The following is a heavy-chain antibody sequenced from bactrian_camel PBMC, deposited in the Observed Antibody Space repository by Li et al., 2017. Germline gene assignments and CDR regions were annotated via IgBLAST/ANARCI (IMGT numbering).Heavy chain of an antibody. CDR2: IFTGIGST. D-gene: IGHD6*01. CDR3: AAKFSQCPEDGGIWYGDFGY. V-gene: IGHV3S54*01. Sequence: HVQLVESGGGSVQAGGSLTLSCAADDYTYSDWCMGWFRQAPGKKREAVAAIFTGIGSTFYADSVKGRFSVSHDTLKNTLYLQMDELRPEDTAIYYCAAKFSQCPEDGGIWYGDFGYWGQGTQVTVS. CDR1: DYTYSDWC. J-gene: IGHJ6*01.